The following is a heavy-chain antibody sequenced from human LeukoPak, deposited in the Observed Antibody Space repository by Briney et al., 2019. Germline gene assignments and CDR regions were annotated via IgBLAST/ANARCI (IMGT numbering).Heavy chain of an antibody. V-gene: IGHV4-59*08. CDR1: GGSIRSYY. J-gene: IGHJ4*02. Sequence: PSETLSLTCTVSGGSIRSYYWSWIRQPPGKGLEWIGYIYYSGSTNYNPSLKSRVTISVDTSKNQFSLKLSSVTAADTAVYYCARNVGDYFDYWGQGTLVTVSS. CDR2: IYYSGST. D-gene: IGHD4-17*01. CDR3: ARNVGDYFDY.